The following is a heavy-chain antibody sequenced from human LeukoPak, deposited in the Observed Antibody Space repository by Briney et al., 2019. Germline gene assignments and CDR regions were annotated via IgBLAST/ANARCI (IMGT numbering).Heavy chain of an antibody. CDR1: GFSFSSYA. D-gene: IGHD1-1*01. Sequence: GGSLRLSCAASGFSFSSYAMSWVRQAPARGLEWVSSMKGGGGDTFYADSVKGRFTLSRDDSRNTVYLQLNSLRVEDTAVYYCAMASWVSNADAVSWGQGTLVTVSS. J-gene: IGHJ5*02. CDR3: AMASWVSNADAVS. CDR2: MKGGGGDT. V-gene: IGHV3-23*01.